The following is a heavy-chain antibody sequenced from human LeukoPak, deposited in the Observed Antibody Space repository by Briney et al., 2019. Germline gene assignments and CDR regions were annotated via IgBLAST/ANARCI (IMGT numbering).Heavy chain of an antibody. J-gene: IGHJ2*01. V-gene: IGHV3-23*01. D-gene: IGHD2-15*01. CDR1: GFTFSSYW. CDR2: ISGDGGRT. Sequence: PGGSLRLSCAASGFTFSSYWMYWVRQAPGKGLGCVSAISGDGGRTTYADSVKGRFAISKENSRNTLYLQMNSLRAEDTAGYYCAKDLVVAATNWYFDLWGRGTLVSVSS. CDR3: AKDLVVAATNWYFDL.